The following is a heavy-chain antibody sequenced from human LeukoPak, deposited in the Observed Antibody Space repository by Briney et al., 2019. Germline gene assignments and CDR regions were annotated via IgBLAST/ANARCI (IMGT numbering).Heavy chain of an antibody. D-gene: IGHD2-15*01. CDR3: ARHRGLVVIIVLVVALDALDI. Sequence: SETLSLTCTVSSGSMSSCSYYWGWIRQPPGKGLEWIGSIYYSGSTYYNPSLKSRVTISVDTSKNHFSLKLSSVTAADTAVYVCARHRGLVVIIVLVVALDALDIWGQGTMVTVSS. J-gene: IGHJ3*02. CDR1: SGSMSSCSYY. V-gene: IGHV4-39*01. CDR2: IYYSGST.